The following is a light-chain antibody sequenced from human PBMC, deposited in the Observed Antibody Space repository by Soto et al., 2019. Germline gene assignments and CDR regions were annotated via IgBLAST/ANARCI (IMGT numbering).Light chain of an antibody. CDR2: WAS. CDR1: QSVLYSSNNKNY. J-gene: IGKJ2*01. Sequence: DIVMTQSPDSLAVSLGERATINCKSSQSVLYSSNNKNYLAWYQQKPGQPPKLLIYWASTRESGVPDRFSGSWSGTDFSLTISSLQADDVAVYDCQQYYNTPPYTFGQGTKLESK. V-gene: IGKV4-1*01. CDR3: QQYYNTPPYT.